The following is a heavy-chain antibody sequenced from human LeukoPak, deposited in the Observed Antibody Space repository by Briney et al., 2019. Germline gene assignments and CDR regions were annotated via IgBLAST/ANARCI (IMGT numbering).Heavy chain of an antibody. CDR1: GGSIGSYY. CDR2: IYYSGST. CDR3: AKGHCSGGSCYRGWFDP. V-gene: IGHV4-59*01. Sequence: SETLSLTCTVSGGSIGSYYWSWIRQPPGKGLEWIGYIYYSGSTNYNPSLKSRVTISVDTSKNQFSLKLSSVTAADTAVYYCAKGHCSGGSCYRGWFDPWGQGTLVTVSS. D-gene: IGHD2-15*01. J-gene: IGHJ5*02.